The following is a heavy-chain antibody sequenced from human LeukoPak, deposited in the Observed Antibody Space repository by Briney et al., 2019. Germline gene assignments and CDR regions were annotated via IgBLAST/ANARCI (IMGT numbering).Heavy chain of an antibody. CDR3: ARVGYYDSSALLPGEYFQH. CDR2: IYSGGST. Sequence: PGGSLRLSCAASGFTVSSNCMSWVRQAPGKGLEWVSVIYSGGSTYYADSVKGRFTISRDNSKNTLYLQMNSLRAEDTAVYYCARVGYYDSSALLPGEYFQHWGQGTLVTVSS. J-gene: IGHJ1*01. CDR1: GFTVSSNC. V-gene: IGHV3-53*01. D-gene: IGHD3-22*01.